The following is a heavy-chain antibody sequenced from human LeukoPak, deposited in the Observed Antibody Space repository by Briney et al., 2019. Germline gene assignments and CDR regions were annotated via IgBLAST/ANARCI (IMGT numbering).Heavy chain of an antibody. CDR1: GFTFSSYS. V-gene: IGHV3-21*01. CDR2: ISSSSSYI. CDR3: ARDWGHYYDSSGYDY. J-gene: IGHJ4*02. D-gene: IGHD3-22*01. Sequence: GGSLRLSCAASGFTFSSYSMNWVRQAPGKGLEWVSSISSSSSYIYYADSVKGRFTISRDNAKNSLYLQMNSLRAADTAVYYCARDWGHYYDSSGYDYWGQGTLVTVSS.